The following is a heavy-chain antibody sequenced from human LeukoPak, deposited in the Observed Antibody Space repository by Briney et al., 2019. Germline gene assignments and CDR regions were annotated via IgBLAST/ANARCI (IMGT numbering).Heavy chain of an antibody. CDR2: INPNSGGT. Sequence: ASVKVSCKASGYTFTGYYMHWVRQAPGQGLEWMGWINPNSGGTSYAQKFQGRVTMTRDMSTSTVYMELSSLRSEDTAVYYCARERWLVGATLVDYWGQGTLVTVSS. CDR3: ARERWLVGATLVDY. D-gene: IGHD1-26*01. CDR1: GYTFTGYY. V-gene: IGHV1-2*02. J-gene: IGHJ4*02.